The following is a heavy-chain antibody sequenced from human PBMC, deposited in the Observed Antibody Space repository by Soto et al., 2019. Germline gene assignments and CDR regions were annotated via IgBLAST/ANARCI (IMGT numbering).Heavy chain of an antibody. Sequence: SATLALTCTGSGGSISSNYWTWIRQPPGKGLEWIGYVYNICSTNYNPSLKSRVTISEDTSKSQFSLKVNSMTAADTAVYYCARYRREAVAGYTLDNWGQGILVTVSS. CDR3: ARYRREAVAGYTLDN. V-gene: IGHV4-59*01. CDR2: VYNICST. CDR1: GGSISSNY. D-gene: IGHD6-13*01. J-gene: IGHJ4*02.